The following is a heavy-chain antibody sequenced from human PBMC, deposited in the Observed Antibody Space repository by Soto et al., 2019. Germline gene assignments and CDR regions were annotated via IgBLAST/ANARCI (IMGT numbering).Heavy chain of an antibody. CDR3: ARDGITYYDFWSGFDY. CDR2: IYYSGST. Sequence: SETLSLSCSVSGGSISSYYWSLLRQPPGKGLEWIGYIYYSGSTNYNPSLKSRVTISVDTSKNQFSLKLSSVTAADTAVYYCARDGITYYDFWSGFDYWGQGTLVTVSS. CDR1: GGSISSYY. J-gene: IGHJ4*02. V-gene: IGHV4-59*01. D-gene: IGHD3-3*01.